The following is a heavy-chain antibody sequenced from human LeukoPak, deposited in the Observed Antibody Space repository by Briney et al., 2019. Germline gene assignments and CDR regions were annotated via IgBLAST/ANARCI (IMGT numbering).Heavy chain of an antibody. D-gene: IGHD2-15*01. Sequence: PSETLSLTCTVSGDSISSTSYFWGWIRQPPGKGLEWIGTIYYSGTTYYNPSLKSRVTISVDTSKNQFSLKLSSVSASDTAVYYCARHKCSGIYCPFDYWGQGTLVTVLS. CDR1: GDSISSTSYF. CDR2: IYYSGTT. CDR3: ARHKCSGIYCPFDY. V-gene: IGHV4-39*01. J-gene: IGHJ4*02.